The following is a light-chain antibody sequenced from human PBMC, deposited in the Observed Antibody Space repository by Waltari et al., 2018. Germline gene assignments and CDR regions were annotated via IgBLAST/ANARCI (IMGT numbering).Light chain of an antibody. CDR1: TLPKQY. CDR3: QSADTSGTYPVV. J-gene: IGLJ2*01. Sequence: SYELTQPPSVSVSPGQTARITCSGDTLPKQYAYWHQQKTGQGPVMVIYKDSERPSGIPERFSGSSSGTTVTLTISGVQADDEADYYCQSADTSGTYPVVFGGGTKLTVL. CDR2: KDS. V-gene: IGLV3-25*03.